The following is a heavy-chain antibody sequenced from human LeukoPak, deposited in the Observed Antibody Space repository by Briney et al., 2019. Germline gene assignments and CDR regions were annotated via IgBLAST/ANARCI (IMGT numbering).Heavy chain of an antibody. J-gene: IGHJ4*02. Sequence: PGGSLRLSCAASGFTFSSYIMNWVRQAPGKGLEWVSSISSSSSYIYYADSVKGRFTISRGSAKNSLYLQMNSLRAEDTAVYYCARDLSSGWLFDYWGQGTLVTVSS. CDR3: ARDLSSGWLFDY. CDR2: ISSSSSYI. CDR1: GFTFSSYI. D-gene: IGHD6-19*01. V-gene: IGHV3-21*01.